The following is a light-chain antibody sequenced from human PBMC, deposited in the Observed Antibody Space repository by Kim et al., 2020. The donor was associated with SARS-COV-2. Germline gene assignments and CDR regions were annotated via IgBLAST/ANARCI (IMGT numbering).Light chain of an antibody. CDR3: QSYDTSLSAWV. Sequence: RVTITCTGGSSNNGAAYDVHWYQQLPGTAPKLLIYSNNNRPSRVSDRFSGSKSGSSASLAIRGLQAEDEADYYCQSYDTSLSAWVFGGGTKLTVL. CDR2: SNN. V-gene: IGLV1-40*01. J-gene: IGLJ3*02. CDR1: SSNNGAAYD.